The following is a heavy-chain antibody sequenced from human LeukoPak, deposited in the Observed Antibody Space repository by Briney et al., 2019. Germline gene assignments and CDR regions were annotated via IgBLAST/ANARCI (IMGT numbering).Heavy chain of an antibody. CDR2: INPNSGGT. CDR3: ARVEMATIFFNRGDYFDY. Sequence: GASVKVSCKASGYTFTGYYMHWVRQAPGQGLEWMGWINPNSGGTNYAQKFQGRVTMTRDTSISTAYMELSRLRSDDTAVYYCARVEMATIFFNRGDYFDYWGQGTLVTVSS. J-gene: IGHJ4*02. D-gene: IGHD5-24*01. V-gene: IGHV1-2*02. CDR1: GYTFTGYY.